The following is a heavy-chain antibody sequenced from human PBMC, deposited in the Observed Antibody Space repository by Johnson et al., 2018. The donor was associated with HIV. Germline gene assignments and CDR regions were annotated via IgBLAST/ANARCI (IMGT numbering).Heavy chain of an antibody. D-gene: IGHD6-19*01. Sequence: QVQLVESGGGVVQPGRSQRLSCAASGFTFSNHGMHWVRQAPGKGLEWVAVISYDGSNKYYADSVTGRFTISRDNSKNTLYLQMNSLRAEDTAVYYCARPVAGMNDAFDIWGQGTMVTVSS. CDR1: GFTFSNHG. CDR2: ISYDGSNK. CDR3: ARPVAGMNDAFDI. V-gene: IGHV3-30*03. J-gene: IGHJ3*02.